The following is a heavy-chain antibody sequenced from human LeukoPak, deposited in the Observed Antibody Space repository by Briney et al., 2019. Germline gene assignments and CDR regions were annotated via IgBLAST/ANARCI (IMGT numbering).Heavy chain of an antibody. J-gene: IGHJ5*02. CDR1: GGSISSYY. Sequence: SETLSLTCAVSGGSISSYYWIWIRQPAGKGLEWIGRIYTSGSTNCNPSLKSRVTMSVDTSKNQFSLKLSSVTAADTAVYYCARIFPGSWIDPWGQGTLVTVSS. V-gene: IGHV4-4*07. CDR3: ARIFPGSWIDP. CDR2: IYTSGST. D-gene: IGHD2-21*01.